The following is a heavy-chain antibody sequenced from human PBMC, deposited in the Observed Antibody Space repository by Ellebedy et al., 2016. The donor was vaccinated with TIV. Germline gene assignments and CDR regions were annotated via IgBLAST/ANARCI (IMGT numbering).Heavy chain of an antibody. J-gene: IGHJ4*02. D-gene: IGHD3-22*01. V-gene: IGHV1-8*01. CDR3: ARDYYDSSDY. CDR2: LNPNTGDT. CDR1: GYTFTSYD. Sequence: ASVKVSCXASGYTFTSYDINWVRQATGQGLEWMGWLNPNTGDTDYAQKFQGRVTMTRSTSISTAYMELSSLRSEDTAVHYCARDYYDSSDYWGQGTLVTVSS.